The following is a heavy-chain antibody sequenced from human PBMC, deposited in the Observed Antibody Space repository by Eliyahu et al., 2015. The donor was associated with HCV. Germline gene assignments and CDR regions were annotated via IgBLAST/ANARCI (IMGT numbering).Heavy chain of an antibody. J-gene: IGHJ5*02. CDR1: GFTFXXXA. V-gene: IGHV3-9*01. CDR3: AKGLGYCGSTSCSNWFDP. Sequence: EVQLVESGGGLVQPGRSLRLSCAVSGFTFXXXAXXWVRQAPGKGLGWVSGISWNGDSIGYADSVKGRFTMSRDNAKNSLYLQMNSLRPEDTAFYYCAKGLGYCGSTSCSNWFDPWGQGTLVIVSS. CDR2: ISWNGDSI. D-gene: IGHD2-2*01.